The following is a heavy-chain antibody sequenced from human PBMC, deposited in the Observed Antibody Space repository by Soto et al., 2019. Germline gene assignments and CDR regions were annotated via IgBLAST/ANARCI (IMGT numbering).Heavy chain of an antibody. Sequence: QVTLKASGPVLVKPTETLTLTCTVSGFSLSNARMGVSWIRPPPGQALEWLAHIFSNDEKSYSTSLKSRLTISKDTSKSQVVLTMTNMDPVDTATYYCALIPAGTGTTGWFDPWGQGTLVTVSS. D-gene: IGHD1-1*01. CDR3: ALIPAGTGTTGWFDP. CDR1: GFSLSNARMG. J-gene: IGHJ5*02. V-gene: IGHV2-26*01. CDR2: IFSNDEK.